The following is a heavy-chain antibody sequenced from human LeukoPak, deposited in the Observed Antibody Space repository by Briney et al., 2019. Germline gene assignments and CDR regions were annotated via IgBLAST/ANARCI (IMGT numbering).Heavy chain of an antibody. CDR3: ARDLLAVAGIAFDI. D-gene: IGHD6-19*01. CDR1: GGTFSSYA. CDR2: IIPIFGAA. J-gene: IGHJ3*02. V-gene: IGHV1-69*05. Sequence: SVKVSCKASGGTFSSYAISWVRQAPGQGLEWMGRIIPIFGAANYAQKFQGRVTITTDESTSTAYMELSSLRSEDTAVYYCARDLLAVAGIAFDIWGQGTMVTVSS.